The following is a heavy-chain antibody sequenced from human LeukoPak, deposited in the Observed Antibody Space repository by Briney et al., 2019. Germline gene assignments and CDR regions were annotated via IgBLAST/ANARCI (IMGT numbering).Heavy chain of an antibody. CDR1: GFTFSSYA. CDR2: ISSNGGST. V-gene: IGHV3-64D*06. Sequence: GGSLRLSCSASGFTFSSYAMHWVRQAPGKGLEYVSAISSNGGSTYYADSVKGRFTISRDNSKNTLYLQMSSLRAEDTAVYYCTRAGKPPYFDYWGQGTLVIVSS. J-gene: IGHJ4*02. CDR3: TRAGKPPYFDY. D-gene: IGHD5-24*01.